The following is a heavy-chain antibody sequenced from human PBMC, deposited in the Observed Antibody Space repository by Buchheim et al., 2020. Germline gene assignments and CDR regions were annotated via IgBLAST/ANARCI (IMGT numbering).Heavy chain of an antibody. V-gene: IGHV4-59*11. D-gene: IGHD6-19*01. CDR1: GGSITSHY. Sequence: VQLQESGPGVVKPAETLSLTCTVSGGSITSHYWSWVRQPPGKGLEWIGYIYYSGSTNYNPSLKSRITISADTSKNQFSLQLTSVTAADTALYYCARGEPGYLTGWYTSWGQGTL. J-gene: IGHJ5*02. CDR3: ARGEPGYLTGWYTS. CDR2: IYYSGST.